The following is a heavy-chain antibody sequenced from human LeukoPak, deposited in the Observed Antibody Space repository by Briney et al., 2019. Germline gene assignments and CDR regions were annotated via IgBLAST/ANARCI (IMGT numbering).Heavy chain of an antibody. CDR3: AAALSSSHPGDFGY. D-gene: IGHD2-15*01. CDR1: RYIFSNYW. J-gene: IGHJ4*02. CDR2: IYPGDSDT. V-gene: IGHV5-51*01. Sequence: GESLKISCKGSRYIFSNYWIGWVRQMPGKGLEWMGIIYPGDSDTRYRPSFQGQVTISVDKSISTAYLQWSSLKASDSAMYYCAAALSSSHPGDFGYWGQGTLVTVSS.